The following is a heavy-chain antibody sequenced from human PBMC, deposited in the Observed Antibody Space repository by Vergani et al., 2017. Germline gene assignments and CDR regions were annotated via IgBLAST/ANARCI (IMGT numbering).Heavy chain of an antibody. J-gene: IGHJ6*03. V-gene: IGHV3-21*01. D-gene: IGHD1-26*01. CDR1: GFTFSSYS. CDR2: ISCSSSYI. Sequence: EVQLVESGGGLVKRGGSLRLSCAASGFTFSSYSMNGVRQAPGKGLEWVSSISCSSSYIHYSDSLKGRFTISRDNAKSSLYLQMNSLRAEDTAVYYCARDGWELLDYFYYMDVLGKGTTVTVSS. CDR3: ARDGWELLDYFYYMDV.